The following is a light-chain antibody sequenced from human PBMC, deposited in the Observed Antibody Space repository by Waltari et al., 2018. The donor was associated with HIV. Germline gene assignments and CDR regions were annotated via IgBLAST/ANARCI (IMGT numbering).Light chain of an antibody. CDR3: CSYAGSSTPHVV. V-gene: IGLV2-23*02. CDR2: EVS. CDR1: SSDVGRYNL. Sequence: QSALTQPASVSGSPGQSITISCTGTSSDVGRYNLVSWYQQHPGKAPKLMIYEVSKRPSGVSNRFSGSKSGNTASLTISGLQAEDEADYYCCSYAGSSTPHVVFGGGTKLTVL. J-gene: IGLJ2*01.